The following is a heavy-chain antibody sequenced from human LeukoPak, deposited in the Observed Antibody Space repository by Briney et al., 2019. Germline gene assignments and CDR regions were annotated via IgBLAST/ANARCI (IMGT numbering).Heavy chain of an antibody. CDR3: VKGGSISHNWFDS. Sequence: PGGSLRLSCAASGFTFSNYAMSWVRQAPGKGLEWVSAISGHIGNTFYADSMKGRFTVSRDNSRNTLYLQMNSVRLEDTAIYYCVKGGSISHNWFDSWGQGTLVTVSS. CDR1: GFTFSNYA. J-gene: IGHJ5*01. V-gene: IGHV3-23*01. CDR2: ISGHIGNT. D-gene: IGHD3-16*01.